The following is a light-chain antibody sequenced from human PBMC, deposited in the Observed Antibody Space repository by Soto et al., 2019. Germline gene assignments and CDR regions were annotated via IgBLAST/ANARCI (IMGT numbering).Light chain of an antibody. CDR3: QHYNNWPWT. Sequence: IQLTQSPSSLSASVGDRVTITCRASQGISSYLAWYQQKPGKAPKLLIYAASTLQSGVPSRFSGSGSGTDFTLTISSLQPEDFAVYYCQHYNNWPWTFGQGTKVEI. CDR2: AAS. J-gene: IGKJ1*01. CDR1: QGISSY. V-gene: IGKV1-9*01.